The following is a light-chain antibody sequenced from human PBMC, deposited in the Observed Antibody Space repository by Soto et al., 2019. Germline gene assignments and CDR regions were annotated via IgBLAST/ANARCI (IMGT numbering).Light chain of an antibody. CDR3: SSYAGSNNLV. Sequence: QSVLTQPPSASGSPGQSVTISCTGTSSDVGGYNYVSWYQQHPGKAPKLMIYEVSKRPSGVPDRFSGSKSGNTASLTVSGLQAEDEADYYSSSYAGSNNLVFGGGTKLTGL. V-gene: IGLV2-8*01. CDR2: EVS. CDR1: SSDVGGYNY. J-gene: IGLJ2*01.